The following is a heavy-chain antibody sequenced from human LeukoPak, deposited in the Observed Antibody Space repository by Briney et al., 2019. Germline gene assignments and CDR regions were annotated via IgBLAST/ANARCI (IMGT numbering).Heavy chain of an antibody. V-gene: IGHV1-46*01. J-gene: IGHJ6*02. Sequence: ASVKVSCKASGYTFTSYYMHWVRQAPGQGLEWMGIINPSGGSTSYAQKFQGRVTMTRDTSTSTVYMELSSLRSEDTAVYYCARDQGPSPYCSSTSCLKMDAWGQGTTVTVSS. D-gene: IGHD2-2*01. CDR1: GYTFTSYY. CDR2: INPSGGST. CDR3: ARDQGPSPYCSSTSCLKMDA.